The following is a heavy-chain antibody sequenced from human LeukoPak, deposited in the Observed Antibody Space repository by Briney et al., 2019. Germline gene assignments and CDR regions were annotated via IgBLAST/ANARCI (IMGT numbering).Heavy chain of an antibody. V-gene: IGHV1-69*04. CDR1: GGTFSSYA. Sequence: ASVKVSCKASGGTFSSYAISWVRQAPGQGLEWMGRIIPILGIANYAQKFQGRVTTTADKSTSTAYMELSSLRSEDTAVYYCARDRVVRGEGPNWFDPWGQGTLVTVSS. D-gene: IGHD3-10*01. CDR2: IIPILGIA. CDR3: ARDRVVRGEGPNWFDP. J-gene: IGHJ5*02.